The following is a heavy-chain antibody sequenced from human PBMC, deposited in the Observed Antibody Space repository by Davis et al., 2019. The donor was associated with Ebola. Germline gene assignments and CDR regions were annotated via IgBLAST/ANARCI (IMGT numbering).Heavy chain of an antibody. CDR3: ATLRRTITGMDDGFDI. D-gene: IGHD1-20*01. V-gene: IGHV5-51*01. CDR1: GYSFTNYW. J-gene: IGHJ3*02. Sequence: GESLKISCKGSGYSFTNYWIAWVRQMPGKGLEWMGIIFTGDSDTRYRPSFQGQVTISADKSFKTAFLQWSSLKASDTARYYCATLRRTITGMDDGFDIWGQGTMVTVSS. CDR2: IFTGDSDT.